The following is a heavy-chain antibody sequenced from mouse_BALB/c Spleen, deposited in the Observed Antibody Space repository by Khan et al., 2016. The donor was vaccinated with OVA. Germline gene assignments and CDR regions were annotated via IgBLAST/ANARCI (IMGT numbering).Heavy chain of an antibody. J-gene: IGHJ2*01. Sequence: EVQLQESRPGLVKPSQSLSLTCTVTGYSITSGYGWNWIRQFPGNKLEWMGYISYSGSTNYNPSLKGRISNTRDTSKNQFFLQLNSVTTEDPATYYCARTARIKYWGQGTTLTVSS. CDR2: ISYSGST. CDR1: GYSITSGYG. CDR3: ARTARIKY. D-gene: IGHD1-2*01. V-gene: IGHV3-2*02.